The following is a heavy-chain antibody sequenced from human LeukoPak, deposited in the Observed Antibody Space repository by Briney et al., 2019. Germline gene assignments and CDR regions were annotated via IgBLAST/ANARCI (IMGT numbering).Heavy chain of an antibody. D-gene: IGHD1-26*01. CDR1: GYTFTSYY. Sequence: ASVKVSCKASGYTFTSYYMHWVRQAPGQGLEWMGINNPSGGSTSYAQKFQGRVTITADESTSTAYMELSSLRSEDTAVYYCASSWSGSYFDRYDPWGQGTLVTVSS. J-gene: IGHJ5*02. V-gene: IGHV1-46*01. CDR3: ASSWSGSYFDRYDP. CDR2: NNPSGGST.